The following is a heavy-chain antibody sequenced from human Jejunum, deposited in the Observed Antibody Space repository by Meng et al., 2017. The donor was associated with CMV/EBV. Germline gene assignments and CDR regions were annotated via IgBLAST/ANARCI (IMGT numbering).Heavy chain of an antibody. J-gene: IGHJ4*02. CDR2: IDNSGGT. CDR1: GFTVNNAH. V-gene: IGHV3-66*03. D-gene: IGHD6-25*01. Sequence: LRLSCAASGFTVNNAHMSWARQPPGKGLEWVSVIDNSGGTHYVDSVKGRFTISRDNSENTIYLQMNSLRREDTAVYYCAGGHSGHYWGQGTLVTVSS. CDR3: AGGHSGHY.